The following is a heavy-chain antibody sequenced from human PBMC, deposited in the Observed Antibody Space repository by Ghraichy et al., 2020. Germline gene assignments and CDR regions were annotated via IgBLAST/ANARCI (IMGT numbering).Heavy chain of an antibody. Sequence: SETLSLTCIVSGGSISSSSYYWGWIRQPPGKGLEWIGSIYYSGSTYYKPSLRSRVTISVDTSKNHFSLNLSSVTAADTAVYYCARLYSTGWHGLPLFDYWGQGTLVTVSS. D-gene: IGHD6-19*01. CDR2: IYYSGST. CDR3: ARLYSTGWHGLPLFDY. J-gene: IGHJ4*02. CDR1: GGSISSSSYY. V-gene: IGHV4-39*02.